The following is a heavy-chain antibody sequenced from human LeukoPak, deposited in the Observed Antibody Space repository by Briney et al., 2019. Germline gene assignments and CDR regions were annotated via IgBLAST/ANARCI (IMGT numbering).Heavy chain of an antibody. J-gene: IGHJ4*02. CDR1: GGSISSGDFY. V-gene: IGHV4-30-4*08. CDR3: ARDSSGSYPLLFDY. Sequence: SETLSLTCTVSGGSISSGDFYWSWIRHPPGKGLEWIGYIYYSGSTYYNPSLKSRVTISVDTSKNQFSLKLSSVTAADTAVYYCARDSSGSYPLLFDYWGQGTLVTVSS. D-gene: IGHD1-26*01. CDR2: IYYSGST.